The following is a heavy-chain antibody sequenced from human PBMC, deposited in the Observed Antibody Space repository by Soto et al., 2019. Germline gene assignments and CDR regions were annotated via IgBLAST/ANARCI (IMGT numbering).Heavy chain of an antibody. V-gene: IGHV3-30-3*01. CDR2: ISHDGLNK. CDR1: GFSFSSYA. CDR3: ARDMNSSDYFVKWFEP. D-gene: IGHD6-19*01. Sequence: QVRLVESGGGVVQPGRSLRLSCTASGFSFSSYAMSWFRQPPGKGLEWVAVISHDGLNKHYADSVKGRVTVSRDNSNHSLDLQLNSLRGEDTAMYYCARDMNSSDYFVKWFEPWGQGTLVTVSS. J-gene: IGHJ5*02.